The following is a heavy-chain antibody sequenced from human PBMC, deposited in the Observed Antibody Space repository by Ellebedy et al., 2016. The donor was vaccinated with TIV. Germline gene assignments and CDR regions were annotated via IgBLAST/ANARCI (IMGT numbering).Heavy chain of an antibody. CDR2: IKEDGSAK. CDR1: GLSFSDYW. Sequence: GGSLRLSCEGSGLSFSDYWMDWVRQAPGKGLEWVANIKEDGSAKSYVDSVRGRFTISRDNDKNSVFMQMNSLRAEDTAIYYCAREFACVGSVWGLGTLVTVSS. CDR3: AREFACVGSV. D-gene: IGHD2-15*01. J-gene: IGHJ4*02. V-gene: IGHV3-7*01.